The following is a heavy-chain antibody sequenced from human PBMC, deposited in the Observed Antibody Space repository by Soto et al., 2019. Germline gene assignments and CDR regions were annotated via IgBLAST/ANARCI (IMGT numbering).Heavy chain of an antibody. D-gene: IGHD3-9*01. CDR1: GGSFSGYY. V-gene: IGHV4-34*01. Sequence: SETLSLTCAVYGGSFSGYYWSWIRQPPGKGLEWIGEINHSGSTNYNPSLKSRVTISVDTSKNQFSLKLSSVTAADTAVYYCAREIEYNILTGYYYFDYWGQGTLVTVSS. J-gene: IGHJ4*02. CDR3: AREIEYNILTGYYYFDY. CDR2: INHSGST.